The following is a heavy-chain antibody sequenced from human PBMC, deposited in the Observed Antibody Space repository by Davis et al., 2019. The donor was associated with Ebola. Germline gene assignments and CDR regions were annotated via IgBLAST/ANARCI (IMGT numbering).Heavy chain of an antibody. J-gene: IGHJ4*02. D-gene: IGHD4-17*01. CDR1: GGSFSSYY. CDR2: INHSGST. CDR3: ARDRLRRFDY. V-gene: IGHV4-34*01. Sequence: SETLSLTCAVYGGSFSSYYWSWIRQPPGKGLEWIGEINHSGSTNYNPSLKSRVTISVDTSKNQFSLKLSSVTAADTAVYYCARDRLRRFDYWGQGTLVTVSS.